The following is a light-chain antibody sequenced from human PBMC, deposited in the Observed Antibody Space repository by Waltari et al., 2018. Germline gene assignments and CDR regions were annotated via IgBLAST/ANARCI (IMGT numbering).Light chain of an antibody. CDR1: SSAFGGYNY. J-gene: IGLJ1*01. CDR3: SSYAGDITLL. Sequence: QSALTQPATVSGSPGQSITISCTGTSSAFGGYNYVSWYQQHPGKAPKLIISEVSNRPSGGANRFSGSKSGNTASLTISGLQTEDEADYYCSSYAGDITLLFGTGTKVSVL. V-gene: IGLV2-14*01. CDR2: EVS.